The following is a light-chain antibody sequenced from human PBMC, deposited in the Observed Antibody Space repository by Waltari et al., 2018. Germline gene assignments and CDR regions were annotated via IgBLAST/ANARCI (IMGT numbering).Light chain of an antibody. V-gene: IGKV3-11*01. Sequence: IVLTQSPAPLSLSPGERATISCRASQRISVNLSWYQQKVGQPPSPPIHEASNEATGVPDRFSGSGAGADVSFSISRLEPEDFSVFYGGKKGTVPATFGQGTKVEI. CDR2: EAS. J-gene: IGKJ1*01. CDR3: GKKGTVPAT. CDR1: QRISVN.